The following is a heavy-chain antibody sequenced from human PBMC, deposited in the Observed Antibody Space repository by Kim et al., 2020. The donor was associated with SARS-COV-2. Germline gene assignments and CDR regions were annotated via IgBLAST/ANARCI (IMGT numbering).Heavy chain of an antibody. V-gene: IGHV3-66*01. D-gene: IGHD6-13*01. J-gene: IGHJ4*02. CDR2: T. Sequence: TYYVESVKGRLPISRDNSKNTLYLRISILRVEDTAVYYCATNLAAAGVVWGQRTLVTVSS. CDR3: ATNLAAAGVV.